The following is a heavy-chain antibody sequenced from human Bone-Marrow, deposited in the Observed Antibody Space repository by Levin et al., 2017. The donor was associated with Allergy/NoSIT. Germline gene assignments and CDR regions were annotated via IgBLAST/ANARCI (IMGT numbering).Heavy chain of an antibody. CDR2: ISSSSSYI. J-gene: IGHJ4*02. CDR1: GFTFNSFG. D-gene: IGHD3-22*01. CDR3: ARGRYYDSSGYQDF. Sequence: KAGGSLRLSCAASGFTFNSFGMTWVRQAPGKGLEWVSSISSSSSYIYYADSVKGRFTISRDNAKNSLYLQMNSLRAEDTAVYYCARGRYYDSSGYQDFWGQGTLVTVSS. V-gene: IGHV3-21*01.